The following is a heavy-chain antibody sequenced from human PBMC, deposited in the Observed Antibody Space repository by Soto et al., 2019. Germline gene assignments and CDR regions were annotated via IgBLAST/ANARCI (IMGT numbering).Heavy chain of an antibody. D-gene: IGHD2-2*01. CDR1: GFTFSSYA. V-gene: IGHV3-30-3*01. Sequence: QVQLVESGGGVVQPGRSLRLSCAASGFTFSSYAMHWVRQAPGKGLEWVTVISYDGSNKYYADSVKGRFTISRDNSKNXLXXQMNSLRAEDTAVYYCARGGPSSIVLVPAAMYFDYWGQGTLVTVSS. CDR3: ARGGPSSIVLVPAAMYFDY. CDR2: ISYDGSNK. J-gene: IGHJ4*02.